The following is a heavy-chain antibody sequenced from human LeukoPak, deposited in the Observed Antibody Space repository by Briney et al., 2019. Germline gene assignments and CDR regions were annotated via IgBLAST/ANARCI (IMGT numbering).Heavy chain of an antibody. Sequence: SQTLSLTCTVSGGSISSGGYYWSWIRQHPGKGLEWIGEIYHSGSTNYNPSLKSRVTISVDKSKNQFSLKLSSVTAADTAVYYCARVGVGYCSSTSCSGEDYWGQGTLVTVSS. CDR2: IYHSGST. V-gene: IGHV4-31*03. D-gene: IGHD2-2*01. CDR3: ARVGVGYCSSTSCSGEDY. CDR1: GGSISSGGYY. J-gene: IGHJ4*02.